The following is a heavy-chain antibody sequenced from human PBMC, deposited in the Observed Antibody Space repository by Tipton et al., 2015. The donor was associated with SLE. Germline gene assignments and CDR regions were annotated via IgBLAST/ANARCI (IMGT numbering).Heavy chain of an antibody. J-gene: IGHJ4*02. CDR1: GGSISSSSYY. CDR3: ARVRTSTAVEFFDY. Sequence: LRLSCTVSGGSISSSSYYWGWIRQPPGKGLEWIGSIYYSGSTYYNPSLKSRVTISVDRSKNQFSLKLSSVTAADTAVYYCARVRTSTAVEFFDYWGQGTLVTVSS. CDR2: IYYSGST. D-gene: IGHD2-2*01. V-gene: IGHV4-39*07.